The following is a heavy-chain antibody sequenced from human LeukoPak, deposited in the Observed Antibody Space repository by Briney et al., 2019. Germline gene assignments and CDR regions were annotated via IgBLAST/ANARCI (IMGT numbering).Heavy chain of an antibody. V-gene: IGHV1-2*02. J-gene: IGHJ4*02. CDR2: INPNSGGT. D-gene: IGHD2-2*01. CDR3: ARFDSNSDIVVVPAAVFDY. CDR1: GYTFTGYY. Sequence: ASVKVSCKASGYTFTGYYMHWVRQAPGQRLELMGWINPNSGGTNYAQKFQGRVTMTRDTSISTAYMELSRLRSDDTAVYYCARFDSNSDIVVVPAAVFDYWGPGTLVTVSS.